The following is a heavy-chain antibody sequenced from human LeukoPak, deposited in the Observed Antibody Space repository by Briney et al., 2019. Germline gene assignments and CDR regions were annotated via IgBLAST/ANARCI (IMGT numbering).Heavy chain of an antibody. Sequence: GGSLRLSCAASGFTFSSYSMNWVRQAPGKGLEGVSSISSSSSYIYYADSVKRRFTFSRDNAKNSLYLQMNSLRAENTAVYYCARALPDITIFGVVTEDDYWGQGTLVTVSS. V-gene: IGHV3-21*01. D-gene: IGHD3-3*01. J-gene: IGHJ4*02. CDR1: GFTFSSYS. CDR2: ISSSSSYI. CDR3: ARALPDITIFGVVTEDDY.